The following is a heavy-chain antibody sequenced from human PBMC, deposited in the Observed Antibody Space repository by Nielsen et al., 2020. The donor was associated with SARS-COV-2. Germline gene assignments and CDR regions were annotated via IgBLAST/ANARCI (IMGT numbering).Heavy chain of an antibody. D-gene: IGHD4-23*01. CDR1: GGSISSGDYY. V-gene: IGHV4-30-4*01. CDR3: ARVAYGGQLRGYFDY. CDR2: IYYSGST. Sequence: SETLSLTCTVSGGSISSGDYYWSWIRQPPGKGLEWIGYIYYSGSTYYNPSLKSRVTISVDTSKNQFSLKLSSVTAADTAVYYCARVAYGGQLRGYFDYWGQGTLVTVSS. J-gene: IGHJ4*02.